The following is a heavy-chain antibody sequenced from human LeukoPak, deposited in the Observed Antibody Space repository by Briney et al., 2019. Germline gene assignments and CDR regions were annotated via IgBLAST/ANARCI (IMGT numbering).Heavy chain of an antibody. CDR2: IWYDGSNK. D-gene: IGHD3-10*01. J-gene: IGHJ4*02. CDR3: ARTYYYGSGSYYNNFDY. V-gene: IGHV3-33*01. Sequence: GGSLRLSCAASGFTFSSYGMHWVRQAPGKGLEWVAVIWYDGSNKYYADSVKGRFTISRDNAKNSLYLQMNSLRAEDTAVYYCARTYYYGSGSYYNNFDYWGQGTLVTVSS. CDR1: GFTFSSYG.